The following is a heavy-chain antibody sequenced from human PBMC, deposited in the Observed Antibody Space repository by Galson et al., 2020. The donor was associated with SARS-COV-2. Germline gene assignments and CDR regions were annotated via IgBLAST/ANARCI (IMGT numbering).Heavy chain of an antibody. V-gene: IGHV3-23*01. J-gene: IGHJ3*02. CDR1: GFTFSSYA. D-gene: IGHD1-26*01. Sequence: GGSLRLSCAASGFTFSSYAMSWVRQAPGKGLEWVSAISGSGGSTYYADSVKGRFTISRDNSKNTLYLQMNSLRAEDTAVYYCAKDFGIVGATYDAFDIWGQWTMVTVSS. CDR2: ISGSGGST. CDR3: AKDFGIVGATYDAFDI.